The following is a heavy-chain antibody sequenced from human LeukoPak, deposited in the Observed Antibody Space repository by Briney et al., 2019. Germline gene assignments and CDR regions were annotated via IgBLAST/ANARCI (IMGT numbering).Heavy chain of an antibody. J-gene: IGHJ4*02. CDR1: GFTFNAYW. V-gene: IGHV3-7*01. CDR3: ARGTIAAPGTDY. D-gene: IGHD6-13*01. CDR2: MNQDGSVK. Sequence: GGSLRLSCAASGFTFNAYWVDWVRQAPGKGLEWVANMNQDGSVKHHADSVRGRFTISRDNAESSLYLQMNSLRAEDTAVYYCARGTIAAPGTDYWGQGVLVTVSS.